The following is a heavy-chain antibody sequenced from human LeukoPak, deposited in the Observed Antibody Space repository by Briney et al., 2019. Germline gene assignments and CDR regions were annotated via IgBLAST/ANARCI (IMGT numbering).Heavy chain of an antibody. D-gene: IGHD6-19*01. Sequence: SVKVSCKASGGTFSSYAISWVRQAPGQGLEWMGGIIPIFGTANYAQKFQGRVTMTTDTSTSTAYMELRSLRSDDTAVYYCARDLKNQWLVRQDWFDPWGQGTLVTVSS. CDR1: GGTFSSYA. J-gene: IGHJ5*02. CDR3: ARDLKNQWLVRQDWFDP. CDR2: IIPIFGTA. V-gene: IGHV1-69*05.